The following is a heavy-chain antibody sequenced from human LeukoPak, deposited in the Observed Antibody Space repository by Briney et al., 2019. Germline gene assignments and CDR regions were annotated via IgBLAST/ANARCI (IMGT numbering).Heavy chain of an antibody. CDR3: ARVSGQYCSSSTSCYGDYFDY. D-gene: IGHD2-2*01. CDR1: GGSISSYY. V-gene: IGHV4-59*08. CDR2: IYYSGST. J-gene: IGHJ4*02. Sequence: PSETLSLTCTVSGGSISSYYWSWIRQPPGKGLEWIGYIYYSGSTNYNPSLKSRVTISVDTSKNQFSLKLSSVTAAGTAVYYCARVSGQYCSSSTSCYGDYFDYWGQGTLVTVSS.